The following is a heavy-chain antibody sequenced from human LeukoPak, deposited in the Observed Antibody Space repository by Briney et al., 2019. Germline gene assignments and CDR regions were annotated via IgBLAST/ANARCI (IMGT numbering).Heavy chain of an antibody. Sequence: SETLSLTCTVSGGSLSSSSYYWGWIRQPPGKGLEWIGSIYYSGNTYYNPSLKSRVTISVHTSKNQFSLKLSSVTAADTAVYYCATTTIRLGYWGQGTLVTVSS. V-gene: IGHV4-39*07. CDR1: GGSLSSSSYY. J-gene: IGHJ4*02. CDR2: IYYSGNT. D-gene: IGHD1-26*01. CDR3: ATTTIRLGY.